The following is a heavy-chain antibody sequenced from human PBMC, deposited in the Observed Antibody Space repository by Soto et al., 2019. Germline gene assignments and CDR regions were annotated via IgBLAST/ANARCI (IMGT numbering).Heavy chain of an antibody. D-gene: IGHD3-10*01. Sequence: QVQLQQWGAGLLKPSETLSLTCAVYGGSFSGYYWSWIRHPPGQGLEWIGEINHSGSTTYNPSLKSRFSISVETSKHQCFLKLSSVVAADTAVYYCAMARGVLLWFGDSHFGMGVWCKGTTVTVSS. V-gene: IGHV4-34*01. CDR1: GGSFSGYY. CDR3: AMARGVLLWFGDSHFGMGV. CDR2: INHSGST. J-gene: IGHJ6*04.